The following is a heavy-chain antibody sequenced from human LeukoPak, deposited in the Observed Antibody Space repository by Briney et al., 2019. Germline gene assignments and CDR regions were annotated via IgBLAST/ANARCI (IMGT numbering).Heavy chain of an antibody. CDR1: GGSISSYY. CDR3: ARHRSGYSYGYFGVDV. CDR2: IYYSGST. Sequence: PSETLSLTCTVSGGSISSYYWSWIRQPPGKGLEWIGYIYYSGSTNYNPSLKSRVTISVDTSKNQFSLKLSSVTAADTAVYYCARHRSGYSYGYFGVDVWGQGTTVTVSS. J-gene: IGHJ6*02. V-gene: IGHV4-59*08. D-gene: IGHD5-18*01.